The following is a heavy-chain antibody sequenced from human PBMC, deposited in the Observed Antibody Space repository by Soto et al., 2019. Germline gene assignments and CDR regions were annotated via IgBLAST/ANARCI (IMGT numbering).Heavy chain of an antibody. V-gene: IGHV1-8*01. J-gene: IGHJ6*03. CDR2: MNPNSGNT. CDR3: ARVYELRFLEWLIPGYYYYMDV. D-gene: IGHD3-3*01. CDR1: GYTFTSYD. Sequence: ASVKVSCKASGYTFTSYDINWVRQATGQGLEWMGWMNPNSGNTGYAQKFQGRVTMTRNTSISTAYMELSSLRSEDTAVYYCARVYELRFLEWLIPGYYYYMDVWGKGTTVTVS.